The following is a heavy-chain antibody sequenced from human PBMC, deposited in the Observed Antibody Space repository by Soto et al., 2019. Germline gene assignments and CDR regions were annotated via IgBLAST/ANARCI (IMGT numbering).Heavy chain of an antibody. CDR3: ARSGWYGSWFDP. CDR1: GGSFSGYY. Sequence: PSETLSLTCAVYGGSFSGYYWSWIRQPPGKGLEWIGEINHSGSTDYNPSLKSRVTISVDTSKNQFSLKLSSVTAADTAVYYCARSGWYGSWFDPWGQGTLVTVSS. D-gene: IGHD6-19*01. J-gene: IGHJ5*02. V-gene: IGHV4-34*01. CDR2: INHSGST.